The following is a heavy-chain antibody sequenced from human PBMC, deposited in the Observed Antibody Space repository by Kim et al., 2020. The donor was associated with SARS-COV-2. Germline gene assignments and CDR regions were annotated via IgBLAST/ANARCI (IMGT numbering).Heavy chain of an antibody. Sequence: SETLSLTCAVYGGSFSGYYWSWIRQPPGKGLEWIGEINHSGSTNYNPSLKSRVTISVDTSKNQFSLKLSSVTAADTAVYYCARGRRQPPTTSWAVWFDPWGQGTLVTVSS. CDR1: GGSFSGYY. CDR3: ARGRRQPPTTSWAVWFDP. D-gene: IGHD2-2*01. V-gene: IGHV4-34*01. J-gene: IGHJ5*02. CDR2: INHSGST.